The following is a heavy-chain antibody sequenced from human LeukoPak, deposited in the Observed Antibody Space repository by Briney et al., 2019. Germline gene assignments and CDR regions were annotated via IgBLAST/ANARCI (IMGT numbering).Heavy chain of an antibody. V-gene: IGHV4-61*02. J-gene: IGHJ6*02. CDR2: IYTSGST. Sequence: SGTLSLTCTVSGGSISSGSYYWSWIRQPAGKGLEWIGRIYTSGSTNYNPSLKSRVTISVDTSKNQFSLKLSSVTAADTAVYYCARIVDTAMVYYYYGMDVWGQGTTVTVSS. D-gene: IGHD5-18*01. CDR3: ARIVDTAMVYYYYGMDV. CDR1: GGSISSGSYY.